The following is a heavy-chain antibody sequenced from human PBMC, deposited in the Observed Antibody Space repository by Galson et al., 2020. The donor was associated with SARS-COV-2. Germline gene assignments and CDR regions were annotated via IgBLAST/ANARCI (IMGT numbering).Heavy chain of an antibody. Sequence: ASVKVSCKASEYTFTGYYFHWVRQAPGQGLQWMGWINANSGATTYAQEFQGRVTLTRDTSIRTVYMELRSLTSDDTAVYYCSRGDYWGQGTVVTVSS. J-gene: IGHJ4*02. CDR2: INANSGAT. CDR3: SRGDY. CDR1: EYTFTGYY. V-gene: IGHV1-2*02.